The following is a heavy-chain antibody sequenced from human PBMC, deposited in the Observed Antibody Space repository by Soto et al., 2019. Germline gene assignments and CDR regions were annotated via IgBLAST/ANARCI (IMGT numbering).Heavy chain of an antibody. CDR2: INKDGSEK. CDR1: GFTFTSYW. Sequence: EVQVVESGGGLVQPGGSLRLSCAASGFTFTSYWMTWVRQAPGRGLEWVANINKDGSEKSYVASVKCRFTISRDNAKSSLYLQMNSLRADDTAVYYCVREMASPLWGKGTTVIVSS. J-gene: IGHJ6*04. V-gene: IGHV3-7*01. CDR3: VREMASPL.